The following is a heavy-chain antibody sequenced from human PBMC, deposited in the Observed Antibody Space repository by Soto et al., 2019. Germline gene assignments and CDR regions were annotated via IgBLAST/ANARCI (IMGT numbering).Heavy chain of an antibody. J-gene: IGHJ4*02. CDR3: ASVYSGYDAFFDY. V-gene: IGHV3-48*01. CDR2: ISSSSSTI. CDR1: GFTFSSYS. Sequence: EVQLVESGGGLVQPGGSLRLSCAASGFTFSSYSMNWVRQAPGKGLEWVSYISSSSSTIYYADSVKGRFTISRDNAKNSLYLKMNSLRAEDTAVYYCASVYSGYDAFFDYWGQGTLVTVSS. D-gene: IGHD5-12*01.